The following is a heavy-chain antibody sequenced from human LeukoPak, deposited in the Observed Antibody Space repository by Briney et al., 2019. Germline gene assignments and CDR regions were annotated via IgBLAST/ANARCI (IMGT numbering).Heavy chain of an antibody. D-gene: IGHD2-15*01. CDR1: GFTFSSYA. Sequence: GGSLRLSCAASGFTFSSYAMSWVRQAPGKGLEWVSAISGSGGSTYYADSVKGRFTISRDNSKNTLYLQMNSLRAEDTAVYYCAKELAPVVAASGYFDYWGQGTLVTVSS. CDR2: ISGSGGST. V-gene: IGHV3-23*01. J-gene: IGHJ4*02. CDR3: AKELAPVVAASGYFDY.